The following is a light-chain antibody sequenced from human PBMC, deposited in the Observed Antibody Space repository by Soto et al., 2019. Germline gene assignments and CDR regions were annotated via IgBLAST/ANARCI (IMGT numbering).Light chain of an antibody. J-gene: IGKJ2*01. CDR2: DAS. V-gene: IGKV3-11*01. CDR1: QSVSSY. CDR3: QQRSNWPPVYT. Sequence: EIVLTQSPGTLSLSPGEGATLSCRASQSVSSYLAWYQQKPGQAPRLLIYDASNRAAGIPARFSGSGSGTDFTLTISSLEPGDFAVYYCQQRSNWPPVYTFGQGTKVDIK.